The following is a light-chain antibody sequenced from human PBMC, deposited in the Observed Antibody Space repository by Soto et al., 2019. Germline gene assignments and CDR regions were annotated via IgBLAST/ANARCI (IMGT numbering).Light chain of an antibody. CDR1: QSILYSSNNKNY. J-gene: IGKJ1*01. CDR2: WAS. V-gene: IGKV4-1*01. Sequence: DIVMTQSPDSLAVSLGERATINCKSSQSILYSSNNKNYLAWYQQKLGQPPKLLIYWASTRESGVPDRFSGSGSGTDFTLTISSLQAEDVAFYYCQQYFSTPRTFGQGTKVEIK. CDR3: QQYFSTPRT.